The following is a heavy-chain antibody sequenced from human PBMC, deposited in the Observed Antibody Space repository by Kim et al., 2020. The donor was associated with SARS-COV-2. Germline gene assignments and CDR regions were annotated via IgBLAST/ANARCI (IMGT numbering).Heavy chain of an antibody. V-gene: IGHV4-59*09. D-gene: IGHD3-10*01. J-gene: IGHJ3*02. CDR3: ARGATYYYGSGSYPHDAFDI. Sequence: RVTISVDTSKNQFSLKLSSVTAADTAVYYCARGATYYYGSGSYPHDAFDIWGQGTMVTVSS.